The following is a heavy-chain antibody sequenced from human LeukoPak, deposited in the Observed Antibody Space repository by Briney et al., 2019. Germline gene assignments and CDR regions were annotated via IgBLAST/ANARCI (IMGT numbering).Heavy chain of an antibody. D-gene: IGHD4-23*01. CDR3: ARGSSTVAYYYYYYGMDV. Sequence: SETLSLTCAVYGGSFSGYYWSWIRQPPGKGLEWIGEINHSGSTNYNPSLESRVTISVDTSKNQFSLKLSSVTAADTAVYYCARGSSTVAYYYYYYGMDVWGQGTTVTVSS. CDR2: INHSGST. V-gene: IGHV4-34*01. J-gene: IGHJ6*02. CDR1: GGSFSGYY.